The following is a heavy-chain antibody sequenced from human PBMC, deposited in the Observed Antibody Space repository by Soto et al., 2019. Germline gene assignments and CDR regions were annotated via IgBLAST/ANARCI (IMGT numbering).Heavy chain of an antibody. D-gene: IGHD3-10*01. Sequence: SETLSLTCTVSGGSISSGYYYWGWIRQPPGKGLEWIGTIFYSGNTYYNPSLKSRVTISVDTSKNQFSLKLSSETAADTAVYYCARHQRITVVRGVLDAFDIWGQGTVVTVSS. J-gene: IGHJ3*02. V-gene: IGHV4-39*01. CDR3: ARHQRITVVRGVLDAFDI. CDR1: GGSISSGYYY. CDR2: IFYSGNT.